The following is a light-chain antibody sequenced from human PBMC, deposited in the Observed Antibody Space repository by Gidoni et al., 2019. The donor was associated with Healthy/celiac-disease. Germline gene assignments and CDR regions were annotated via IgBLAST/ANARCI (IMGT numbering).Light chain of an antibody. J-gene: IGLJ2*01. V-gene: IGLV2-14*01. CDR1: SSDVGGYNY. Sequence: QSALTQPASVSGSPGQSITISCPGTSSDVGGYNYVPWYQQHPGKAPKLMIYEVSNRPSGVSNRCSGAKAGNTASLTISGLQAEDEADYYCSSYTSSSTLVVFGGGTKLTVL. CDR2: EVS. CDR3: SSYTSSSTLVV.